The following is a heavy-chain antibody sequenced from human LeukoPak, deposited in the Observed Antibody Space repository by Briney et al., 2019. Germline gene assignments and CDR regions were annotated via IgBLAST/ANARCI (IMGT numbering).Heavy chain of an antibody. CDR1: GGSFSGYY. CDR3: ARGRKHSRDFDY. V-gene: IGHV4-34*01. D-gene: IGHD3-22*01. J-gene: IGHJ4*02. Sequence: SETLSLTCAVYGGSFSGYYWSWVRQPPGKGLEWIGEINHSGSTNYNPSLKSRVTISVDTSKNQFSLKLSSVTAADTAVYYCARGRKHSRDFDYWGQGTLVTVSS. CDR2: INHSGST.